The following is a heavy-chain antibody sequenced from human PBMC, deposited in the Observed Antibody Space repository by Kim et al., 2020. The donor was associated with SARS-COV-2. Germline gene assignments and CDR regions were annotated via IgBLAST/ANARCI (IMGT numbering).Heavy chain of an antibody. J-gene: IGHJ6*02. CDR2: ISYDGSNK. Sequence: GGSLRLSCAASGFTFSSYAMHRVRQAPGKGLEWVAVISYDGSNKYYADSVKGRFTISRDNSKNTLYLQMNSLRAEDTAVYYCARSIAGSYYYGMDVWGQGTTVTVSS. D-gene: IGHD6-6*01. CDR3: ARSIAGSYYYGMDV. CDR1: GFTFSSYA. V-gene: IGHV3-30-3*01.